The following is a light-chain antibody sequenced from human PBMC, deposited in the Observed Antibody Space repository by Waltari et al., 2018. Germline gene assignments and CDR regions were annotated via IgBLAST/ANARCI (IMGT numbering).Light chain of an antibody. V-gene: IGKV4-1*01. J-gene: IGKJ2*01. CDR1: QSLFWGKDKNNY. CDR3: QQYYSNPQT. Sequence: DIVMTQSPDSLPVSLGETVTINCISSQSLFWGKDKNNYLAWYQQTPGQPPRLLIHWAYFRGPGVTDRFIGSGSGTDFALTISNLQAEDVAVYYCQQYYSNPQTFGPGTKLEI. CDR2: WAY.